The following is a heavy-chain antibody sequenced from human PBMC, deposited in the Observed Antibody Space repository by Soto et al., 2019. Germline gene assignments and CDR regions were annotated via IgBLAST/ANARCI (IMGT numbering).Heavy chain of an antibody. D-gene: IGHD2-2*01. CDR3: ARVVGTSYQDY. CDR2: IYSRGST. J-gene: IGHJ4*02. CDR1: GFTVSSNY. V-gene: IGHV3-53*04. Sequence: EVQLVESGGGLVQPGGSLRLSCAASGFTVSSNYMSWVRQAPGKGLEWVSVIYSRGSTYYADSVKGRFTISRHNSKNTLYLQMNSLRAEDTAVYYCARVVGTSYQDYWGQGTLVTVSS.